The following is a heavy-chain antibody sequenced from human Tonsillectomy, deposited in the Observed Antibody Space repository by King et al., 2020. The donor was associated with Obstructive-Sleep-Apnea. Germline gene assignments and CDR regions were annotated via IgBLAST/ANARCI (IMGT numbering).Heavy chain of an antibody. CDR3: TRSLGYCSSSSCYGQYFFDH. V-gene: IGHV3-49*03. J-gene: IGHJ4*02. CDR1: GFTFGDYA. D-gene: IGHD2-2*01. Sequence: VQLVESGGGLVQPGRSLRLSCPASGFTFGDYAMTWFRQAPGKGLEWVGFIRSTPYGGTTEYAASVKGRFTISRDDSNSIAYLQMNSLKTEDTAVYYCTRSLGYCSSSSCYGQYFFDHWGQGTLVTVSS. CDR2: IRSTPYGGTT.